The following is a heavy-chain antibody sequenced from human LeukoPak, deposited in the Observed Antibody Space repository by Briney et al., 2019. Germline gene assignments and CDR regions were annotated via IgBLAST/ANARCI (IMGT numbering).Heavy chain of an antibody. J-gene: IGHJ4*02. V-gene: IGHV3-53*01. D-gene: IGHD4-17*01. CDR1: GFTVSSNY. Sequence: GGSLRLSCAASGFTVSSNYMSWVRQAPGKGLEWVSVIYSGGTTYYADSVKGRFTISRDNSKNTLYLQMNSLRAEDTAVYYCAKDGWVTTTTREDYWGQGTLVTVSS. CDR3: AKDGWVTTTTREDY. CDR2: IYSGGTT.